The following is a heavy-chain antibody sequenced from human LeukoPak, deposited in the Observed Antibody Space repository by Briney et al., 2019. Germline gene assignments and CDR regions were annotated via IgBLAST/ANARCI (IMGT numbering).Heavy chain of an antibody. Sequence: SETLSLTCTVSGGSIRSSGYYWGWIRQPPGKGLEWIGSIYYSGSTYYNTSLKSRVTMSVDTSKNQFSLKLSSVTAADTAVYYCARHLDGYNYYYYYYMDVWGKGTTVTVSS. CDR1: GGSIRSSGYY. J-gene: IGHJ6*03. CDR3: ARHLDGYNYYYYYYMDV. CDR2: IYYSGST. V-gene: IGHV4-39*01. D-gene: IGHD5-24*01.